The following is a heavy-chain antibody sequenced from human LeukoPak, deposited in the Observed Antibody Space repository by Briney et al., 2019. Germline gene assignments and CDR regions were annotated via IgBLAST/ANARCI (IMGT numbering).Heavy chain of an antibody. CDR1: GYTFTGYY. Sequence: GASVKVSCKASGYTFTGYYMHWVRQAPGQGLEWMGWINPNSGGTNYAQKFQGRVTMTRNTSISTAYMELSSLRSEDTAVYYCARVPRETYYYDSSGYYSGSGGSLDYWGQGTLVTVSS. V-gene: IGHV1-2*02. J-gene: IGHJ4*02. CDR3: ARVPRETYYYDSSGYYSGSGGSLDY. CDR2: INPNSGGT. D-gene: IGHD3-22*01.